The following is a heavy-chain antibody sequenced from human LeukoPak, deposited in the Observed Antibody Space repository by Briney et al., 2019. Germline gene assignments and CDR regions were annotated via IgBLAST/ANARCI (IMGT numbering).Heavy chain of an antibody. CDR1: GGSISSGGYS. CDR2: IYHSGST. J-gene: IGHJ4*02. Sequence: NPSQTLSLTCAVSGGSISSGGYSWSWIRQPPGKGLEWIGYIYHSGSTYYNPSLKSRVTISVDRSNNQFSLKLSSVTAADTAVYYCARRGDCGGDCYSSFEYWGQGTLVTVSS. D-gene: IGHD2-21*02. V-gene: IGHV4-30-2*01. CDR3: ARRGDCGGDCYSSFEY.